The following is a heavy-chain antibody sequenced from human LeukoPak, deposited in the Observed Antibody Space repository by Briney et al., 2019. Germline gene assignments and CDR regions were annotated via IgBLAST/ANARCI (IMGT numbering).Heavy chain of an antibody. J-gene: IGHJ3*02. Sequence: GGSLRLSCAASGFTVINNYMSWVRQAPGKGLEWASVIYSGGYIYYTDSVKGRFTISRDISKNTLYLQMNSLRAEDTAVYYCARVDIVVVAKAFDIRGQGTMVTVSS. V-gene: IGHV3-66*01. CDR2: IYSGGYI. CDR1: GFTVINNY. D-gene: IGHD2-15*01. CDR3: ARVDIVVVAKAFDI.